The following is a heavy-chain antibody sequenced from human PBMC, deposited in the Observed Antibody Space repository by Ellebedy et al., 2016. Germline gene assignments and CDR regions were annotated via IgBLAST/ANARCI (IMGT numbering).Heavy chain of an antibody. D-gene: IGHD6-19*01. CDR2: VFHTGTT. CDR1: GGSVSSDY. CDR3: AKWNGGWYAFEV. V-gene: IGHV4-59*02. Sequence: SETLSPTCNVSGGSVSSDYWNWIRRPPGKGLEWIGYVFHTGTTNYNPSLKSRVTLSVDTSKSQFSLRLTSVTAADTGVYYCAKWNGGWYAFEVWGQGTMVTVSS. J-gene: IGHJ3*01.